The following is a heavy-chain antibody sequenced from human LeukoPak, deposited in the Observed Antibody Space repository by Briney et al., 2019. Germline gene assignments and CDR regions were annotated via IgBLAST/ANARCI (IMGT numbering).Heavy chain of an antibody. CDR2: ISASGGST. D-gene: IGHD3-22*01. J-gene: IGHJ4*02. CDR1: GFTFSSYA. Sequence: GGSLRLSCAASGFTFSSYAMSWVRQALGKGLQWVSGISASGGSTYYADSVRGRFTISRDNSKNTLYLQMNSLRAEDTAVYYCAKDWYYYDSSGYSDYWGQGTLVTVSS. CDR3: AKDWYYYDSSGYSDY. V-gene: IGHV3-23*01.